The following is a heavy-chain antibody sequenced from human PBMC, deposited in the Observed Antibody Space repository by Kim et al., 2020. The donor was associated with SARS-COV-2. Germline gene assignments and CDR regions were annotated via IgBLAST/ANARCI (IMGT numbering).Heavy chain of an antibody. D-gene: IGHD6-13*01. Sequence: SETLSLTCTVSGGSISSSSYYWGWIRQPPGKGLEWIGSIYYSGSTYYNPSLKSRVTISVDTSKNQFSLKLSSVTAADTAVYYCARYTTTGYSSSWKAFDIWGQGTMVTVSS. J-gene: IGHJ3*02. V-gene: IGHV4-39*01. CDR3: ARYTTTGYSSSWKAFDI. CDR1: GGSISSSSYY. CDR2: IYYSGST.